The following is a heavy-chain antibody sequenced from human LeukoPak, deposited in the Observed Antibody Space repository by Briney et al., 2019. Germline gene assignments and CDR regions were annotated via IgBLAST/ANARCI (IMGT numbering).Heavy chain of an antibody. CDR1: GFTFSNYA. Sequence: GGSLRLSCAVSGFTFSNYAMSWVRQAPGKGLEWVSGISGSGDTTRYADSVKGRLTISRDNSRNTLSLQMNGLRAEDTAVYYCAKVVGQQPSXYFDYXGXXTXXXXSS. V-gene: IGHV3-23*01. CDR2: ISGSGDTT. J-gene: IGHJ4*01. D-gene: IGHD6-13*01. CDR3: AKVVGQQPSXYFDY.